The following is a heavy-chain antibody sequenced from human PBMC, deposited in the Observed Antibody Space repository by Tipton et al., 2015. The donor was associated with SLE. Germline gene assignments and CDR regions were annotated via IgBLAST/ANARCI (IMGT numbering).Heavy chain of an antibody. CDR2: ISWDGGST. J-gene: IGHJ4*02. CDR3: AKRRLAIAAAGDFDY. CDR1: GFTFSSYA. D-gene: IGHD6-13*01. Sequence: SLRLSCSASGFTFSSYAMHWVRQAPGKGLEWVSLISWDGGSTYYADSVKGRFTISRDNSKNTLYLQMNSLRAEDTAVYYCAKRRLAIAAAGDFDYWGQGTLVTVSS. V-gene: IGHV3-23*01.